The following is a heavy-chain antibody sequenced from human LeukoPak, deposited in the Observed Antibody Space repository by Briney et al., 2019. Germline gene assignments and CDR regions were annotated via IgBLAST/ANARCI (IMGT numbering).Heavy chain of an antibody. CDR2: IKQDGSEK. CDR3: ARTRAASHMDV. D-gene: IGHD2-15*01. J-gene: IGHJ6*03. CDR1: GFTFSSYW. Sequence: PGRSLRLSCAASGFTFSSYWMSWVRQAPGKGLEWVANIKQDGSEKYYVDSVKGRFTISRDNAKNSLYLQMNSLRAEDTAVYYCARTRAASHMDVWGKGTTVTVSS. V-gene: IGHV3-7*01.